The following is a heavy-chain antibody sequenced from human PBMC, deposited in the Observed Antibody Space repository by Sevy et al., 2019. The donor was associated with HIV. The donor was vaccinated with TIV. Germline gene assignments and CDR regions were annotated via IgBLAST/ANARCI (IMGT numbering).Heavy chain of an antibody. CDR1: GYTFTSYD. CDR3: ATIPTDSPCKYQLRYYYYGMDV. CDR2: MNPNSGNT. V-gene: IGHV1-8*01. D-gene: IGHD2-2*01. Sequence: ASVKVSCKASGYTFTSYDINWVRQATGQGLEWMGWMNPNSGNTGYAQKFQGRVTMTRNTSISTAYMELSSLRSEDTAVYYCATIPTDSPCKYQLRYYYYGMDVWGQGTTVTVSS. J-gene: IGHJ6*02.